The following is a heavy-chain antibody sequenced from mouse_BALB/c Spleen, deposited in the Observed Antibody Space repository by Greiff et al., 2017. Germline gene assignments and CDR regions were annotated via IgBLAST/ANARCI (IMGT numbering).Heavy chain of an antibody. CDR1: GYAFTSYN. V-gene: IGHV1S135*01. D-gene: IGHD3-1*01. J-gene: IGHJ3*01. CDR3: AKGSSGYAWFAY. CDR2: IDPYNGGT. Sequence: EVQVVESGPELVKPGASVKVSCKASGYAFTSYNMYWVKQSHGKSLEWIGYIDPYNGGTSYNQKFKGKATLTVDKSSSTAYMHLNSLTSEDSAVYYCAKGSSGYAWFAYWGQGTLVTVSA.